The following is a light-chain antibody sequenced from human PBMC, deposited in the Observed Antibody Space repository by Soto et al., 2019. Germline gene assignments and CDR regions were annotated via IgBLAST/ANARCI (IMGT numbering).Light chain of an antibody. CDR2: RAS. J-gene: IGKJ5*01. CDR1: QSVSNK. V-gene: IGKV3-15*01. CDR3: QQYNNWPPIT. Sequence: EIVMTQSPGTLSVSPGERVTLSCRASQSVSNKLAWYQQKLGQAPRLLIYRASTRATGIPARFSGSGSGTEFTLTISSLQSEDFAVYYWQQYNNWPPITFGQGTRLEMK.